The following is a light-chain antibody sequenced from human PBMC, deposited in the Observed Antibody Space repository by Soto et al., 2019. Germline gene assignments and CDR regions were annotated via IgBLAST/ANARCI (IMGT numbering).Light chain of an antibody. CDR2: DVS. V-gene: IGLV2-14*01. Sequence: QSALTQPASVSGSPGQSITISCTGTSGDVGGYNYVSWYQQRPGKAPKLMIYDVSNRPSGVSNRFSGSKSGNTASLTISGLQAEDEADYYCSSYTSSSTRVFGGGTKLTVL. CDR1: SGDVGGYNY. CDR3: SSYTSSSTRV. J-gene: IGLJ2*01.